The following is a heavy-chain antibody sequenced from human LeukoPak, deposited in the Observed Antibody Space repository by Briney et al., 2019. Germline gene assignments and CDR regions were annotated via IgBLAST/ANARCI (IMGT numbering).Heavy chain of an antibody. V-gene: IGHV4-38-2*02. CDR2: FHRGRI. D-gene: IGHD5-24*01. Sequence: SETLSLTCKVSGYPIGLDYYWVWIRQAPGRGLQWIGGFHRGRIQYNSALKSRVTISIDSSKDQFSLRMWPVTAADTAFYFCARAPSSYESGNGYPNLGWLDPWGQGALVTVSS. J-gene: IGHJ5*02. CDR3: ARAPSSYESGNGYPNLGWLDP. CDR1: GYPIGLDYY.